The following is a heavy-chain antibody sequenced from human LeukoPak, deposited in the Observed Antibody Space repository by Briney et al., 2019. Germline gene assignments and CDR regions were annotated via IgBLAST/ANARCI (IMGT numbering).Heavy chain of an antibody. CDR1: GYTFTSYD. D-gene: IGHD3-22*01. Sequence: GASVKVSCKASGYTFTSYDINWVRQATGQGLEWMGWMNPNSGNTGYAQKFQGRVTMTRNTSISTAYMELSSLRSEDTAVYYCARGPTYYYDSSGYSNWFDPWGQGTLVTVSS. J-gene: IGHJ5*02. CDR3: ARGPTYYYDSSGYSNWFDP. CDR2: MNPNSGNT. V-gene: IGHV1-8*01.